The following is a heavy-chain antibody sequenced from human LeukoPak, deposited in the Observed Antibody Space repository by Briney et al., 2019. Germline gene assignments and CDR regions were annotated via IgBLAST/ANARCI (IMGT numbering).Heavy chain of an antibody. CDR1: GFTFSSYE. Sequence: PGGSVRLSCAASGFTFSSYEMNWVRQAPGKGLEWVSYISNTGSTIYYEDSVKGRFTISRDNAKNSLYLQMNSLRAEDTAAYYCARGGAADYWGQGTLATVSS. D-gene: IGHD1-26*01. CDR3: ARGGAADY. J-gene: IGHJ4*02. V-gene: IGHV3-48*03. CDR2: ISNTGSTI.